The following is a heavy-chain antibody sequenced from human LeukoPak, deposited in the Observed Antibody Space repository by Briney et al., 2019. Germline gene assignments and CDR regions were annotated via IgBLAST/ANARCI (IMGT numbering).Heavy chain of an antibody. V-gene: IGHV3-43D*03. J-gene: IGHJ4*02. CDR3: AKERFEYSGSPILDY. CDR1: GFTLDDYA. D-gene: IGHD6-6*01. CDR2: IGWDGGST. Sequence: PGGSLRLSCAASGFTLDDYAMPWVRQAPGKGLEWVSLIGWDGGSTYYVDSVKGRFTISRDNSKNSLYLQMNSLRAEDTALYYCAKERFEYSGSPILDYWGQGTLVTVSS.